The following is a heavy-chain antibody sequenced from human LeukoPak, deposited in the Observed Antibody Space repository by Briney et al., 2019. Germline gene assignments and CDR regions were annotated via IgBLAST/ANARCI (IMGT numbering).Heavy chain of an antibody. CDR3: ARGRSVGSSTSGRGNWFDP. Sequence: SETLSLTCTVSGGSISSYYWSWIRQPPGKGLEWIGYIYYSGSTNYNPSLKSRVTISVDTSKNQFSLKLSSVTAADTAVYYCARGRSVGSSTSGRGNWFDPGGQGTLVTVSS. CDR2: IYYSGST. J-gene: IGHJ5*02. CDR1: GGSISSYY. V-gene: IGHV4-59*01. D-gene: IGHD2-2*01.